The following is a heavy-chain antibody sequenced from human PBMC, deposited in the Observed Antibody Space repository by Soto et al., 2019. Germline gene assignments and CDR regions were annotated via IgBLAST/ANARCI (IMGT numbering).Heavy chain of an antibody. D-gene: IGHD1-26*01. J-gene: IGHJ4*02. CDR2: MPYDGSNE. CDR3: AKDGSHNFDY. V-gene: IGHV3-30*18. Sequence: QVQLVESGGGVVKPGRSLRLSGAASGFTFIHYARTWVRQPQGKGREWVALMPYDGSNEYYADSVKGRFTISRDNSKNTLYLQMNSLRAEDTAVYYCAKDGSHNFDYWGQGTLVTVSS. CDR1: GFTFIHYA.